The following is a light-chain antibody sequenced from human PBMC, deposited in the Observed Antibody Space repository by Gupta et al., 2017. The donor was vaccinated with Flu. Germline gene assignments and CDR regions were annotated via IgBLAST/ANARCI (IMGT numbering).Light chain of an antibody. Sequence: GSLTWSGTTTSIGSATFVWYQQVQGGAPPILMFYNEKGPAGGTSRCSGGNSGTTAALAISGGQPEDEGDYYCATWIDTVSGWVFGGGTKLTVL. CDR3: ATWIDTVSGWV. CDR1: TTSIGSAT. V-gene: IGLV1-44*01. CDR2: YNE. J-gene: IGLJ3*02.